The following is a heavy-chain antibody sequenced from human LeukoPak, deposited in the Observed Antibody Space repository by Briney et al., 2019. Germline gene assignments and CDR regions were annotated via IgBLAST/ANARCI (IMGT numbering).Heavy chain of an antibody. J-gene: IGHJ4*02. V-gene: IGHV3-11*04. CDR1: GFTFSDYY. CDR3: ARERNSGYVRE. CDR2: ISSSGSTI. Sequence: SGGSLRFSCAASGFTFSDYYMSWIRQAPGKGLEWVSYISSSGSTIYYADSVKGRFTISRDNAKNSLYLQMNSLRAEDTAVYYCARERNSGYVREWGQGTLVTVSS. D-gene: IGHD5-12*01.